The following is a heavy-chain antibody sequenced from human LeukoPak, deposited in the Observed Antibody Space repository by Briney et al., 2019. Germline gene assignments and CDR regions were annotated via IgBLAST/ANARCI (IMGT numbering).Heavy chain of an antibody. D-gene: IGHD7-27*01. V-gene: IGHV3-73*01. CDR1: GFTFSGSA. CDR2: IRSKANSYAT. CDR3: TRPTGDRDY. Sequence: GGSLRLSCAASGFTFSGSAMHWVRQASGKGLEWVGRIRSKANSYATAYAASVKGRFTISRDDSENTAYLQMNSLKTEDTAVYYCTRPTGDRDYWGQGTLVTVSS. J-gene: IGHJ4*02.